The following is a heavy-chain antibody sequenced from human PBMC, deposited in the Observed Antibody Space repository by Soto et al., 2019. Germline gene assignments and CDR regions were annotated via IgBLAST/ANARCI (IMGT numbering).Heavy chain of an antibody. CDR2: IWYDGSNK. CDR1: GFTFSSYG. V-gene: IGHV3-33*01. D-gene: IGHD6-19*01. J-gene: IGHJ4*02. CDR3: AREPPEGPIAVAGPFDY. Sequence: QVQLVESGGGVVQPGRSLRLSCAASGFTFSSYGMHWVRQAPGKGLEWVAVIWYDGSNKYYADSVKGRFTISRDHSKNTLYLQMNSLRAEDTAVYYCAREPPEGPIAVAGPFDYWGQGTLVTVSS.